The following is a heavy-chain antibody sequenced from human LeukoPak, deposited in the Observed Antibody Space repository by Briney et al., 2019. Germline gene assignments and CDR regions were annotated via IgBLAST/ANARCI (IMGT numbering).Heavy chain of an antibody. CDR1: GFTFSTHW. D-gene: IGHD5-24*01. CDR2: ITPDGRQK. V-gene: IGHV3-7*01. J-gene: IGHJ4*02. Sequence: GGSLRLSCEASGFTFSTHWMSCVSQAPGKGLVWLASITPDGRQKHYVDSVKGRFTISRDNTENSLYLKLHSLAAEDTAVYYCARLLGTATTYDYWGQGTLVTVSS. CDR3: ARLLGTATTYDY.